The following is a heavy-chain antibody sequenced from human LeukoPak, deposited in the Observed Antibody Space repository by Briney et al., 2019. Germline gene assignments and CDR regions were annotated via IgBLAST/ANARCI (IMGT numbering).Heavy chain of an antibody. CDR2: ISYIGRT. CDR1: GGSISSYY. D-gene: IGHD4-17*01. CDR3: ARDLVTVTKGFDI. V-gene: IGHV4-59*01. J-gene: IGHJ3*02. Sequence: PSETLSLTCTVSGGSISSYYWSWIRQPPGKGLEWIGYISYIGRTNYNPSLKSRVTISIDTSKNQFSLKLTSVTAADTAVYYCARDLVTVTKGFDIWGQGTMVSVSS.